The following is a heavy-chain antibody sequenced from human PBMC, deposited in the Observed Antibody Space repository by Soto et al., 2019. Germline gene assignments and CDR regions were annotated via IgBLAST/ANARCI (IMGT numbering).Heavy chain of an antibody. J-gene: IGHJ4*02. CDR1: GGSITTSHW. CDR2: IQHTGST. V-gene: IGHV4-4*02. Sequence: QVQLQESGPGLVKPSETLSLTCAVSGGSITTSHWWFWVRQPPGKGLEWIAEIQHTGSTNFNPSLSSRVTISLDKAKNQFSLQVNSVTSADTAVYYCSRGRSLKSYDYGGQGTLVTVSS. CDR3: SRGRSLKSYDY. D-gene: IGHD6-6*01.